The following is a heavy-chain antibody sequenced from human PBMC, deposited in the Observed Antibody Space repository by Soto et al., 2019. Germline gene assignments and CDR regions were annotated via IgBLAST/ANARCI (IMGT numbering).Heavy chain of an antibody. CDR1: GHLVSALW. Sequence: PGQAPKASRKRSGHLVSALWSRCVLQMTGKGLEWRGIIYPGDSDTRYSPSFQGQVTITVDKSINTAYLQWSRLKASDTAMYYCARPRLWGTSGYYYFENWRQGSLVTVSS. D-gene: IGHD3-22*01. J-gene: IGHJ4*02. CDR3: ARPRLWGTSGYYYFEN. V-gene: IGHV5-51*01. CDR2: IYPGDSDT.